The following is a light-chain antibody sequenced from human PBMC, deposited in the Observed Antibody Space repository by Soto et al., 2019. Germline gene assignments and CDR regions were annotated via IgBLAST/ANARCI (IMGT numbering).Light chain of an antibody. J-gene: IGLJ2*01. CDR2: EGS. CDR3: CSYAGSVV. Sequence: QSALTQPASVSGSPGQSITISCTGTSSDVGSYNLVSWYQQHPGKAPKLMIYEGSKRPSGVSNRFSGSKSGNTAPLTICGLEVEEGANYYCCSYAGSVVFGGGPQLPVL. CDR1: SSDVGSYNL. V-gene: IGLV2-23*01.